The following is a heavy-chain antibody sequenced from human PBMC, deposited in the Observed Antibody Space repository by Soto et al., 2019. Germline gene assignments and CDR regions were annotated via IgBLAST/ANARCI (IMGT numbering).Heavy chain of an antibody. Sequence: PSETLSLTCTVPGGSISSGGYYWSWIRQHPGKGLEWIGYIYYSGSTYYNPSLKSRVTISVDTSKNQFSLKLSSVTAADTAVYYCARDKGASGLFDYWGQGTLVTVSS. CDR1: GGSISSGGYY. D-gene: IGHD5-12*01. J-gene: IGHJ4*02. V-gene: IGHV4-31*03. CDR3: ARDKGASGLFDY. CDR2: IYYSGST.